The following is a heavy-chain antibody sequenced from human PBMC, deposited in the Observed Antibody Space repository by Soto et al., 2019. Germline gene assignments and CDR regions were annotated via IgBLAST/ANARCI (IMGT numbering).Heavy chain of an antibody. D-gene: IGHD3-10*01. CDR1: GGSFSGYY. CDR2: INHSGST. V-gene: IGHV4-34*01. J-gene: IGHJ4*02. Sequence: SETLSLTCAVYGGSFSGYYWSWIRQPPGKGLEWIGEINHSGSTNYNPSLKSRVTISVDTSKNQFSLKLSSVTAADTAVYYCARTFYGSGSYYLDYWGQGTLVTVSS. CDR3: ARTFYGSGSYYLDY.